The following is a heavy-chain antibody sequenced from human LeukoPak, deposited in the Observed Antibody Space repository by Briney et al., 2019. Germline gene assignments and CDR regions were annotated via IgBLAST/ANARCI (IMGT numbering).Heavy chain of an antibody. Sequence: GGSLRLSCSASGFTFSNYAMSWVRQAPGKGLEWVSTISDSGAGTYYADSVKGRFTISRDDSHNTLYLQMNSLRAEDTAVYFCARGGVDYYGSGTYYLMYYFDYWGQGALVTVSS. V-gene: IGHV3-23*01. J-gene: IGHJ4*02. CDR2: ISDSGAGT. D-gene: IGHD3-10*01. CDR1: GFTFSNYA. CDR3: ARGGVDYYGSGTYYLMYYFDY.